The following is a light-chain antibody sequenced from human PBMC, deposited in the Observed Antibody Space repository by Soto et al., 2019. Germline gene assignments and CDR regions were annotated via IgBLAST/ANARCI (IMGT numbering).Light chain of an antibody. CDR1: QSISSY. V-gene: IGKV1-39*01. Sequence: DIQMTQSPSSLSASVGDRVTITCRASQSISSYLSWYQQKPGKAPKLLIYAASSLQSGVPSRFIGSRSGTDFPLTISSLQSEDCGTYYFQQSYTIPYTFGQGAKLEIQ. J-gene: IGKJ2*01. CDR3: QQSYTIPYT. CDR2: AAS.